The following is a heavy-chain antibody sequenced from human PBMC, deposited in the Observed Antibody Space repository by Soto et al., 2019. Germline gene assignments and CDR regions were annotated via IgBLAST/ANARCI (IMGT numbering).Heavy chain of an antibody. CDR2: IHHSGST. V-gene: IGHV4-4*02. CDR1: GDSISSMNW. D-gene: IGHD3-10*01. Sequence: QVQLQESGPGLVKPSGTLSLTCAVSGDSISSMNWWSWVRQPPEKGLEWIGEIHHSGSTNYNPSLKSRVIISVDKSKNQFSLRLTSVTAADTAVYYCARYDYGSGDDYNIDFWGQGTLVTVSS. J-gene: IGHJ4*02. CDR3: ARYDYGSGDDYNIDF.